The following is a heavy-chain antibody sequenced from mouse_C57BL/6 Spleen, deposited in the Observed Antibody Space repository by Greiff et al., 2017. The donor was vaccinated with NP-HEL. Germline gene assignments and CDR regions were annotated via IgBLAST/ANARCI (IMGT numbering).Heavy chain of an antibody. D-gene: IGHD1-1*01. CDR3: ARSLITTVVPMDY. CDR2: IDPSDSYT. Sequence: VQLQQPGAELVMPGASVKLSCKASGYTFTSYWMHWVKQRPGQGLEWIGEIDPSDSYTNYNQKFKGKSTLTVDKSSSTAYMQLSSLTSEDSAVYYCARSLITTVVPMDYWGQGTSVTVSS. CDR1: GYTFTSYW. V-gene: IGHV1-69*01. J-gene: IGHJ4*01.